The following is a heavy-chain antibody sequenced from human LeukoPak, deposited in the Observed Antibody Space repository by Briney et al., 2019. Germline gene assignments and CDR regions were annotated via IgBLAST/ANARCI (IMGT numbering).Heavy chain of an antibody. V-gene: IGHV3-30*18. Sequence: QAGGSLRLSCAASGFTFSSYGMHWVRQAPGKGLEWVAVISYDGSNKYYADSVKGRFTISRDNSKNTLYLQMNSLRAEDTAVYYCAKDRRAAVAGNAEYFQHWGQGTLVTVSS. D-gene: IGHD6-19*01. J-gene: IGHJ1*01. CDR1: GFTFSSYG. CDR3: AKDRRAAVAGNAEYFQH. CDR2: ISYDGSNK.